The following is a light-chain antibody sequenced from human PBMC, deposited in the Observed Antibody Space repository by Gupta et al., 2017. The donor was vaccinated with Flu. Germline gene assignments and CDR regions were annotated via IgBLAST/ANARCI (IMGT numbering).Light chain of an antibody. Sequence: AIQMTQSPSSLSASVGDRVTITCRASQGIRDDLGWYQQKPGKAPKLLIYAASSLQSGVPSRFSGSGSGKDFTLTISSLQPEDFATYYCLQDYNYPRTFGQGTKVEIK. CDR3: LQDYNYPRT. CDR1: QGIRDD. J-gene: IGKJ1*01. V-gene: IGKV1-6*01. CDR2: AAS.